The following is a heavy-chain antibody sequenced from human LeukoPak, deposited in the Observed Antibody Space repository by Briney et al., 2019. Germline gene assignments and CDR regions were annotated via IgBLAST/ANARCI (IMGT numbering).Heavy chain of an antibody. CDR2: INAGNGNT. Sequence: GASVKVSCKASGYTFTSYAMHWVRQAPGQRLEWMGWINAGNGNTKYSQKFQGRVTITRDTSASTAYMELSSLRSEDTAVYYCARDGIAVVRYYFDYWGQGTLVTVSS. CDR1: GYTFTSYA. D-gene: IGHD6-19*01. J-gene: IGHJ4*02. CDR3: ARDGIAVVRYYFDY. V-gene: IGHV1-3*01.